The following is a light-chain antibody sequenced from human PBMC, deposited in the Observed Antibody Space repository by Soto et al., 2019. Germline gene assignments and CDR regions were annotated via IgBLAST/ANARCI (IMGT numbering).Light chain of an antibody. CDR2: AAS. CDR1: QSISSG. Sequence: DIQMTQSPSSLSASVGNRFTITCRASQSISSGLAWYQQKQGQAPKVLIYAASSLQSGVPSRLSGSGSGTDFTITISSLQHEDFETYYCQQSYSTTQTFGQGTQVDIK. CDR3: QQSYSTTQT. V-gene: IGKV1-39*01. J-gene: IGKJ1*01.